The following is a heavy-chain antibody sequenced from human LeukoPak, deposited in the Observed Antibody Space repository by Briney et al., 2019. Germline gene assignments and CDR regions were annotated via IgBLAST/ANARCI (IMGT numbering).Heavy chain of an antibody. CDR2: ISGSGANT. D-gene: IGHD3-16*02. Sequence: AGSLRLSCAASGFTFSTYAMSWVRQAPGKGLEWVSNISGSGANTYYADSVRGRFTISRDNSKNTLYLHMHSLRAEDTAVYYCAKERACYTNPYYLDYWGQGTLVTVSS. V-gene: IGHV3-23*01. J-gene: IGHJ4*02. CDR1: GFTFSTYA. CDR3: AKERACYTNPYYLDY.